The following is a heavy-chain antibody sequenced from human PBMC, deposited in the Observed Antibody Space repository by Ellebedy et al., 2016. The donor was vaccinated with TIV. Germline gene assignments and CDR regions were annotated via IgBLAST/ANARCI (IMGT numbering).Heavy chain of an antibody. CDR1: GYKFSTYW. CDR3: GRSAPYCYYGMDV. Sequence: GESLKISCQGSGYKFSTYWIGWVRQMPGKGLEWMGIIYPGDSDTRYSPSFQGQVTISADKSISTAYLQWSSLKASDTAMYYCGRSAPYCYYGMDVWGQGTTVTVSS. J-gene: IGHJ6*02. CDR2: IYPGDSDT. V-gene: IGHV5-51*01.